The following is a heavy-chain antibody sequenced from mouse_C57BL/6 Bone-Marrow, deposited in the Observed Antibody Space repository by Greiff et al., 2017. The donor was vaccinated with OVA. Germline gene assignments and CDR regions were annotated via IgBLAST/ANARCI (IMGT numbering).Heavy chain of an antibody. J-gene: IGHJ3*01. V-gene: IGHV1-18*01. CDR1: GYTFTDYN. Sequence: EVKLEESGPELVKPGASVKIPCKASGYTFTDYNMDWVKQSHGKSLEWIGDINPNNGGTIYNQKFKGKATLTVDKSSSTAYMELRSLTSEDTAVYYCARPHYYYGSSSFAYWGQGTLVTVSA. D-gene: IGHD1-1*01. CDR2: INPNNGGT. CDR3: ARPHYYYGSSSFAY.